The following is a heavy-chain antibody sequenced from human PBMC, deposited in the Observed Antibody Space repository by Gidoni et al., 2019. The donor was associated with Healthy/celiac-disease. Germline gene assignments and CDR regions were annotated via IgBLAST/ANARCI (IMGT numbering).Heavy chain of an antibody. J-gene: IGHJ4*02. V-gene: IGHV1-69*01. CDR2: IIPIFGTA. CDR1: GGTFISSA. D-gene: IGHD2-15*01. CDR3: ARAGDGVVVAATRSPFDY. Sequence: QVQLVQSGAEVKKPGSSVKVSCKASGGTFISSAISWVRQAPGQGLEWMGGIIPIFGTANYAQKFQGRVTITADESTSTAYMELSSLRSEDTAVYYCARAGDGVVVAATRSPFDYWGQGTLVTVSS.